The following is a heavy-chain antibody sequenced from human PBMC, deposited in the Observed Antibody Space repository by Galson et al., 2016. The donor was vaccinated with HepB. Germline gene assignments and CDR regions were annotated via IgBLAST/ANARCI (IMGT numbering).Heavy chain of an antibody. J-gene: IGHJ4*02. D-gene: IGHD3-16*02. CDR3: VRSAHYNYIWESFRSQYYFDN. V-gene: IGHV2-70*01. CDR1: GFSLTTNGMG. CDR2: IDWDDDK. Sequence: PALVKPTQTLTLTCSFSGFSLTTNGMGVTWIRQPPGKALEWLANIDWDDDKYYSTSVRTRPTISKDTSRNQVVLTLTSVGPVDTATYYCVRSAHYNYIWESFRSQYYFDNWGQGILVTVSS.